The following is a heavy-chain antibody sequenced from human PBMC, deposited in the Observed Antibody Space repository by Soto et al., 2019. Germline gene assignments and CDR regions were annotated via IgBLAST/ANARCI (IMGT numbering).Heavy chain of an antibody. CDR2: IDPSDSYT. V-gene: IGHV5-10-1*01. Sequence: PGESLKISCKGSGYSFTSYWISWVRQMPGKGLEWMWRIDPSDSYTNYSPSFQGHVTISADKSISTAYLQWSSLKASDTAMYYCARRHSSSSAFDPWGQGTLVTVSS. CDR3: ARRHSSSSAFDP. CDR1: GYSFTSYW. D-gene: IGHD6-13*01. J-gene: IGHJ5*02.